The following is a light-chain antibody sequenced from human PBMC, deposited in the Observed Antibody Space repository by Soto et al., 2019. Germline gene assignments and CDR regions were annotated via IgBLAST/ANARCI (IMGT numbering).Light chain of an antibody. CDR3: QQLNSYPKT. Sequence: DIQMTQSPSSLSASVGDRVTITCRASQSISSYLNWYQQKPVKAPKLLIYAASSLQGGVPSRFSGSGSGTDFTFTISSLQPEDIATYYCQQLNSYPKTFGQGTKVDIK. V-gene: IGKV1-39*01. CDR1: QSISSY. J-gene: IGKJ1*01. CDR2: AAS.